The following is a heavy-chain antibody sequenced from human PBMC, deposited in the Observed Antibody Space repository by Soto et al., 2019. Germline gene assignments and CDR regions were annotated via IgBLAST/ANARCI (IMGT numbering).Heavy chain of an antibody. J-gene: IGHJ6*02. V-gene: IGHV3-53*01. D-gene: IGHD5-18*01. Sequence: EVQLVESGGGLIQPGGSLRLSCAASGFSVSSNYMSWVRQAPGKGLEWGSVIYSGGSTHYADSVKGRFTTSRDNSKNTLDLQMNSLRAEDTAVYYCARDSTWIPYYHYGMDVWGQGTTVTVSS. CDR2: IYSGGST. CDR1: GFSVSSNY. CDR3: ARDSTWIPYYHYGMDV.